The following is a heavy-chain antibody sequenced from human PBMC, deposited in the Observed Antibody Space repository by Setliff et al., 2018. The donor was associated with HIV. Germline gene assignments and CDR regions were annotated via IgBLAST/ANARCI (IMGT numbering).Heavy chain of an antibody. V-gene: IGHV4-39*01. CDR1: GGSVSSSSSY. CDR2: VCYSRSS. CDR3: ARHGVDDTSANYFRFGVHDH. Sequence: PSETLSLTCTVSGGSVSSSSSYWGWIRQPPGKGLEWIENVCYSRSSYYNPSLKSRVTISVDTSKNQFSLKLSSVTAADTAVYYCARHGVDDTSANYFRFGVHDHWGQGTLVTVSS. D-gene: IGHD3-22*01. J-gene: IGHJ4*02.